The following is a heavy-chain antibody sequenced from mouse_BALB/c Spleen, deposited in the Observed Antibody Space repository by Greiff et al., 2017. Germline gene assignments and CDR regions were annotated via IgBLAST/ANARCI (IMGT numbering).Heavy chain of an antibody. D-gene: IGHD1-1*01. CDR1: GFTFTDYY. CDR3: ARDCYYAFDY. Sequence: DVKLVESGGGLVQPGGSLRLSCATSGFTFTDYYMSWVRQPPGKALEWLGFIRNKANGYTTEYSASVKGRFTISRDNSQSILYLQMNTLRAEDSATYYCARDCYYAFDYWGQGTTLTVSS. J-gene: IGHJ2*01. V-gene: IGHV7-3*02. CDR2: IRNKANGYTT.